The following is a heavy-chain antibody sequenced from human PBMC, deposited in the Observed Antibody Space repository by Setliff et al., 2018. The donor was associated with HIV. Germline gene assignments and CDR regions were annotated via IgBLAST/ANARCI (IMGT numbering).Heavy chain of an antibody. CDR1: GYKFTGHH. V-gene: IGHV1-2*06. D-gene: IGHD3-9*01. Sequence: ASVKVSCKASGYKFTGHHIQWMRQAPGQGLEWMGRISPNMGGTQYAQRFQGRIIMTRDTSINTVYMELSSLTSDDTALYYCSRQDMPTGYYLFDYWGKGTQVTVAS. CDR2: ISPNMGGT. CDR3: SRQDMPTGYYLFDY. J-gene: IGHJ4*02.